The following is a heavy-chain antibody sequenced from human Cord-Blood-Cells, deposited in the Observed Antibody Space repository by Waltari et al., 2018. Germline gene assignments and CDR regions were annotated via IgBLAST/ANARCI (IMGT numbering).Heavy chain of an antibody. D-gene: IGHD1-26*01. J-gene: IGHJ3*02. CDR2: ISSSRSYI. CDR3: ARVGVGATTAFDI. CDR1: GSTSVAIT. Sequence: EVQLVESGEARSRLGGSLNLPVPPPGSTSVAITLTGVGRAPGKGLEWVSSISSSRSYIYYADSVKGRFTISRDNAKNSLYLQMNSLRAEDTAVYYCARVGVGATTAFDIWGQGTMVTVSS. V-gene: IGHV3-21*01.